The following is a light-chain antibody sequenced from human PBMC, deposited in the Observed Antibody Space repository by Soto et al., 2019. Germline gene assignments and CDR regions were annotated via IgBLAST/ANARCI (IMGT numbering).Light chain of an antibody. CDR3: METLQTHT. CDR2: LGS. J-gene: IGKJ2*01. V-gene: IGKV2-28*01. CDR1: QSLLHSNGYNY. Sequence: DIVMTQSPLSLPVTPGEPASISCRSSQSLLHSNGYNYLDWYLQKPGQSPQVLIYLGSNRASGVTDRFSRSGSGTDFTLKICRVEAEDVGVYYCMETLQTHTFGQGTKLEI.